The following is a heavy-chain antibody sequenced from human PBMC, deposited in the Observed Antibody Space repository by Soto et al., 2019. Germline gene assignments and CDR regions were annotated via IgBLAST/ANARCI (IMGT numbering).Heavy chain of an antibody. CDR1: GYTFTGYY. CDR3: ARSPPYSSSSSPNAFDI. D-gene: IGHD6-6*01. V-gene: IGHV1-2*04. CDR2: INPNSGGT. J-gene: IGHJ3*02. Sequence: ASVKVSCKASGYTFTGYYMHWVRQAPGQGLEWMGWINPNSGGTNYAQKFQGWVSMTRDTSISTAYMELSRLRSDDTAVYYCARSPPYSSSSSPNAFDIWGQGTMVTVSS.